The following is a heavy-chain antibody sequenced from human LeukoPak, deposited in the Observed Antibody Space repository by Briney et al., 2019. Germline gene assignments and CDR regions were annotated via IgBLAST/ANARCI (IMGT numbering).Heavy chain of an antibody. J-gene: IGHJ4*02. CDR3: ARDGSGTYYDWAH. D-gene: IGHD3-10*01. CDR1: GFTLSSYS. V-gene: IGHV3-21*01. Sequence: GGSLRLSCAASGFTLSSYSMNWVRQAPGQGLEWVSSISSSSSYIYYADSVKGRFTISRDNARNSLYLQMKSLRAEDTAVYYCARDGSGTYYDWAHWGQGTLVTVSS. CDR2: ISSSSSYI.